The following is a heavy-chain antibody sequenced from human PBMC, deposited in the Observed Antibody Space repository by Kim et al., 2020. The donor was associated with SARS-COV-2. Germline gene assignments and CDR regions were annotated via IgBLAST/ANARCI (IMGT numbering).Heavy chain of an antibody. J-gene: IGHJ4*02. D-gene: IGHD6-13*01. V-gene: IGHV3-23*01. CDR3: ARRSIVAAGSFGD. Sequence: ADSVQGRFTISRDNSKNTLFLQMNNLRADDTAVYFCARRSIVAAGSFGDWGQGTLVTVSS.